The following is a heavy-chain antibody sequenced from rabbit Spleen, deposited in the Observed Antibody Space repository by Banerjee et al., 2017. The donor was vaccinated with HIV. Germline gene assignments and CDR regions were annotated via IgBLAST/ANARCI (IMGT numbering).Heavy chain of an antibody. CDR1: GFDFSNYNF. D-gene: IGHD1-1*01. V-gene: IGHV1S45*01. CDR2: IDSGSRDFT. J-gene: IGHJ4*01. Sequence: QEQLVESGGGLVQPGASLTLTCTASGFDFSNYNFMCWVRQAPGKGLEWIACIDSGSRDFTYSASWAKGRFTISSTSSTTVPLQMTSLTGADTATYFCARDLVGVIGWNFSLWGPGTLVTFS. CDR3: ARDLVGVIGWNFSL.